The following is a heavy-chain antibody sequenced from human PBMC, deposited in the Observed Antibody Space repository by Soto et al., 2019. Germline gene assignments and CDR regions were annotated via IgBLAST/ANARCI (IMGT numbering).Heavy chain of an antibody. Sequence: SVTLSLTYNVSGGSITTSGLWIWVRQFPGRGLEWIGEIAHDGHTNYNPSLPGRVTMSVDLSNSQFSLNVASVNAADTAVYFCAGGRDYDYWSQGTLVTLSS. D-gene: IGHD1-26*01. CDR3: AGGRDYDY. J-gene: IGHJ4*02. V-gene: IGHV4-4*02. CDR2: IAHDGHT. CDR1: GGSITTSGL.